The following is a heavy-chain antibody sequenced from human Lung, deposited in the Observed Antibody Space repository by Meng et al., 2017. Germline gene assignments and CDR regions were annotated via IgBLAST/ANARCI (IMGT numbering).Heavy chain of an antibody. CDR2: INSDGSST. D-gene: IGHD3-3*01. Sequence: GGSLRLSCAASGFTFSSYWMHWVRQAPGKGLVWVSRINSDGSSTSCADSVKGRFTISRDNAKNTLYLQMNSLRAEDTAVYYCARDRVFGVVINNNWFDPWGQGTLVTVSS. CDR1: GFTFSSYW. J-gene: IGHJ5*02. V-gene: IGHV3-74*01. CDR3: ARDRVFGVVINNNWFDP.